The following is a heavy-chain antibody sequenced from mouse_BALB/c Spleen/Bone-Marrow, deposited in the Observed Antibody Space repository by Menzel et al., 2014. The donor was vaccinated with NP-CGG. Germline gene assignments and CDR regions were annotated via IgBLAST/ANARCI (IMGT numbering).Heavy chain of an antibody. CDR1: GFTCSSYG. V-gene: IGHV5-6-3*01. J-gene: IGHJ3*01. Sequence: EVKVVESGGGLVQPGGSLKLSCAASGFTCSSYGMSWVRQNIDKRLELVATIKSNGGSTYYPVSVKGRFSISRDNAKNTLYLQMSSLKSEDTAMYYCTSLSSMITAAWFAYWGQGTLVTISA. CDR2: IKSNGGST. CDR3: TSLSSMITAAWFAY. D-gene: IGHD2-4*01.